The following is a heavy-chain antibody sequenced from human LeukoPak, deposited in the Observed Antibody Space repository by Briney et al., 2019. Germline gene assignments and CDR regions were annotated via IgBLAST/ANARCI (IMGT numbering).Heavy chain of an antibody. D-gene: IGHD3-9*01. V-gene: IGHV4-31*03. CDR3: ARVGDFDWLSSAFDY. Sequence: PSQTLSLTCTVSGGSISSGGYYWSWIRQHPGKGLEWIGYIYYSGSTYYNPSLKSRVTISVDTSKNQFSLKLSSVTAADTAVYYCARVGDFDWLSSAFDYWGQGTLVTVSS. CDR2: IYYSGST. CDR1: GGSISSGGYY. J-gene: IGHJ4*02.